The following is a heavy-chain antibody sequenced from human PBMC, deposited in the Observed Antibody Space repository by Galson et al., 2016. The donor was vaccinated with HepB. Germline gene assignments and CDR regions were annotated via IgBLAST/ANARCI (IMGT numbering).Heavy chain of an antibody. CDR1: GYTFSSYG. CDR3: ATSTSSWINWFAP. J-gene: IGHJ5*02. CDR2: ISAYTGYT. V-gene: IGHV1-18*01. Sequence: VKVSCKASGYTFSSYGISWVRQAPGQGLEWMGWISAYTGYTNYAQELQGRVTMTTDTSTSTAYMELRSLRSDDTAVCYCATSTSSWINWFAPWGQGTLVTVSS. D-gene: IGHD6-13*01.